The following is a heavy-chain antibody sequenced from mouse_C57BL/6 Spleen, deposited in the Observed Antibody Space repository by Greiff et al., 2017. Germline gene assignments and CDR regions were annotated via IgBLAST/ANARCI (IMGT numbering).Heavy chain of an antibody. Sequence: EVKLVESGGGLVKPGGSLKLSCAASGFTFSSYAMSWVRQTPEKRLEWVATISDGGSYTYYPDNVKGRFTISRDNAKNNLYLQMSHLKSEDTAMYYCARDERGYSNYDAMDYWGQGTSVTVSS. D-gene: IGHD2-5*01. CDR2: ISDGGSYT. CDR3: ARDERGYSNYDAMDY. V-gene: IGHV5-4*01. J-gene: IGHJ4*01. CDR1: GFTFSSYA.